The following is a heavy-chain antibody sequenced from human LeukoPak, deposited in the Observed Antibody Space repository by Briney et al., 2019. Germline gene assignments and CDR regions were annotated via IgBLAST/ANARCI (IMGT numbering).Heavy chain of an antibody. CDR2: IWYDGSNK. J-gene: IGHJ4*02. Sequence: PGRSLRLSCAASGFTFSSYGIHWGRQAPGKGLEWVAVIWYDGSNKYYADSVKGRFTISRDNSKNTLYLQMNSLRADDTALYYCARELSPVVKYYFEYWGQGTLVTVSP. CDR3: ARELSPVVKYYFEY. CDR1: GFTFSSYG. V-gene: IGHV3-33*01. D-gene: IGHD3-22*01.